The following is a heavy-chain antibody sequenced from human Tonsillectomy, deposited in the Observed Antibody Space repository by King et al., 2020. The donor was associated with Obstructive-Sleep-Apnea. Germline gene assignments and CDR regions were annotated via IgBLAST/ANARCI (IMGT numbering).Heavy chain of an antibody. Sequence: VQLQESGPGLVKPSQTLSLTCTVSGGSISSGDYYWSWIRQPPGKGLEWIGYIYYSGSTSYNPSLKSRVTISVDTAKNQSSLKLTSVTAADTAVYYCARDNYSYYYAMDVWGQGTTVIVSS. J-gene: IGHJ6*02. V-gene: IGHV4-30-4*01. CDR3: ARDNYSYYYAMDV. CDR2: IYYSGST. CDR1: GGSISSGDYY.